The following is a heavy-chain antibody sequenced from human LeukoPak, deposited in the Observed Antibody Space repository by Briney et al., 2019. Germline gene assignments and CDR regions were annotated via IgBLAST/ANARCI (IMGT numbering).Heavy chain of an antibody. D-gene: IGHD6-6*01. CDR3: AKYQEASSRRFDY. Sequence: PGGSLRLSCTASGFTFSNYAMNWVRQAPGKGLEWVSVFSRDGKTTYYADSVKGRFTISRDNSKNTLYLQMSSLRVEDTAVYYCAKYQEASSRRFDYWGLGTLVTVSS. V-gene: IGHV3-23*01. J-gene: IGHJ4*02. CDR1: GFTFSNYA. CDR2: FSRDGKTT.